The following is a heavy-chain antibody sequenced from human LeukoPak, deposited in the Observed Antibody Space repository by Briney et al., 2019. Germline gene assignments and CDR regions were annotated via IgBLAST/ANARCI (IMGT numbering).Heavy chain of an antibody. CDR3: ARGPNVYGNSSALIRDYYYYVDV. Sequence: PGGSLRLSCAASGFTFSNYAMHWVRQAPGKGLEWVAVISYDGSNKYNADSVKGRFTISRDNSKNTLHLQMNRLKAEDTALYYCARGPNVYGNSSALIRDYYYYVDVWGKGTTVTVSS. CDR1: GFTFSNYA. CDR2: ISYDGSNK. J-gene: IGHJ6*03. D-gene: IGHD6-6*01. V-gene: IGHV3-30-3*01.